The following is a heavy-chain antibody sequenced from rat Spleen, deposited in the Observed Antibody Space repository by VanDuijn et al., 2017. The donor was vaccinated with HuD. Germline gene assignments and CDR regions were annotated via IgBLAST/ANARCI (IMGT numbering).Heavy chain of an antibody. CDR3: TSSINYGGSYWIAY. CDR2: ISYSGRT. V-gene: IGHV3-1*01. CDR1: GYSITSNY. Sequence: EVQLQESGPGLVKPSQSLSLTCSFTGYSITSNYWGWIRKFPGNKMEWIGHISYSGRTSYNPSLKSRISITRDTSKNQFFLQLNSLTPEDTATDSCTSSINYGGSYWIAYWVQVTLVTVTS. J-gene: IGHJ3*01. D-gene: IGHD1-11*01.